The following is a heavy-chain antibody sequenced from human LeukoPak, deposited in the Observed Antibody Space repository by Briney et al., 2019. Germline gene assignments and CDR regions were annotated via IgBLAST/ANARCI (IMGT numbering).Heavy chain of an antibody. CDR3: ARDPYGVATRTFDY. J-gene: IGHJ4*02. Sequence: GESLRLSCAASGFTFSSYAMHWVRQAPGKGLEWVAVISYDGSNKYYADSVKGRFTISRDNSKNTLYLQMNSLRAEDTAVYYCARDPYGVATRTFDYWGQGTLVTVSS. V-gene: IGHV3-30-3*01. D-gene: IGHD5-12*01. CDR2: ISYDGSNK. CDR1: GFTFSSYA.